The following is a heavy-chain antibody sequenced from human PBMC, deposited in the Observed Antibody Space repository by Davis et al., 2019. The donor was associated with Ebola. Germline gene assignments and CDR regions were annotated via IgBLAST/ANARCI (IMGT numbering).Heavy chain of an antibody. J-gene: IGHJ6*03. CDR1: NDSLNIYY. Sequence: PSETLSLTCTVSNDSLNIYYWAWIRQPPGKGLEWVGFIHYSGSTSYKSSLQSRLTMAVDRSKNQFSLRLSSVTAADSAVYYCARAPVGYYIDVWGKGTTVTASS. CDR2: IHYSGST. CDR3: ARAPVGYYIDV. V-gene: IGHV4-59*01.